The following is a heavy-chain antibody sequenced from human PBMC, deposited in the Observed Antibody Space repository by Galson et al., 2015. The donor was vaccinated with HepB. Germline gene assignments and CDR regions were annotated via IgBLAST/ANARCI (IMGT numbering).Heavy chain of an antibody. CDR3: VRARYSTSPPDY. D-gene: IGHD6-6*01. V-gene: IGHV1-18*01. J-gene: IGHJ4*02. CDR2: ISGYNGNT. CDR1: ANTFSNYG. Sequence: SVKVSCKASANTFSNYGISWLRQAPGQGLEWMGWISGYNGNTDYGQKFQGRVTMTTDTSTTTAYMEVRSLKYDDTAVYFCVRARYSTSPPDYWGQGTLVTVSS.